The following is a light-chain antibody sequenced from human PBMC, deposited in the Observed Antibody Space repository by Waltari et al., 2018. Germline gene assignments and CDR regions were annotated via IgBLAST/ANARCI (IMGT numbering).Light chain of an antibody. Sequence: QSALTQPRSVSGSPGQSVTISCTGTSSDVGAYDYVSWYQQQSAKAPKLIIFGVTERPSGVPDRFSGSKSGNTASLTISGLQSEDEADYYCCSYAGSYTEVFGTGTTVTVL. J-gene: IGLJ1*01. CDR2: GVT. CDR1: SSDVGAYDY. CDR3: CSYAGSYTEV. V-gene: IGLV2-11*01.